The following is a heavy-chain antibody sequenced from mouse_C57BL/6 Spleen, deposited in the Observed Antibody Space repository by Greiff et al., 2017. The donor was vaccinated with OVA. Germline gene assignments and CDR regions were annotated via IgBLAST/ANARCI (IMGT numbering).Heavy chain of an antibody. Sequence: VKLKESDAELVKPGASVKISCKVSGYTFTDHTIHWMKQRPEQGLEWIGYIYPRDGSTKYNEKFKGKATLTADKSSSTAYMQLNSLTSEDSAVYFCARWDYDYDWYFDVWGTGTTVTVSS. J-gene: IGHJ1*03. CDR2: IYPRDGST. V-gene: IGHV1-78*01. CDR1: GYTFTDHT. D-gene: IGHD2-4*01. CDR3: ARWDYDYDWYFDV.